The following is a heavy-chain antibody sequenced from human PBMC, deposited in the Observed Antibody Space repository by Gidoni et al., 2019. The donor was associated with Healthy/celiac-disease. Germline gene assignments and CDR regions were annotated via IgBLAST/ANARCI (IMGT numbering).Heavy chain of an antibody. V-gene: IGHV3-74*01. CDR3: ARDGAVGLDY. CDR2: INRDGSST. J-gene: IGHJ4*02. CDR1: GCTCSSYW. Sequence: EVQLVESGGGLVQPGGSLRLSCAASGCTCSSYWMHWVRQAPGKGLVGVSRINRDGSSTSYADSVKGRFTISRDNAKNTLYLQMNSLRAEDTAVYYCARDGAVGLDYWGQGTLVTVSS. D-gene: IGHD1-26*01.